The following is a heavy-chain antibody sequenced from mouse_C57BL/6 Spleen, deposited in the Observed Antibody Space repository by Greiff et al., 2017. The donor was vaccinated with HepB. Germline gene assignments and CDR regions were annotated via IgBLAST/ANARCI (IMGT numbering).Heavy chain of an antibody. V-gene: IGHV1-15*01. CDR2: IDPETGGT. Sequence: VQLVESGAELVRPGASVTLSCKASGYTFTDYEMHWVKQTPVHGLEWIGAIDPETGGTAYNQKFKGKAILTADKSSSTAYMELRSLTSEDSAVYYCTRFYYGSSYGWFAYWGQGTLVTVSA. CDR1: GYTFTDYE. D-gene: IGHD1-1*01. CDR3: TRFYYGSSYGWFAY. J-gene: IGHJ3*01.